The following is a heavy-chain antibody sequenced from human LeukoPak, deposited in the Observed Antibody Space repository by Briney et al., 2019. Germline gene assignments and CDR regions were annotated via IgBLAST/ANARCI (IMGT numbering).Heavy chain of an antibody. D-gene: IGHD3-10*01. V-gene: IGHV4-59*08. CDR3: ARHQLRGFLDDS. J-gene: IGHJ4*02. Sequence: SETLSLTCTVSGGSISSDYWSWIRQPPGKGLEWIGCIYYSGTTNYNPSLQSRVSISIDTSKKQFSLKLTSVTAADTAVYYCARHQLRGFLDDSWGQGTLVTVSS. CDR1: GGSISSDY. CDR2: IYYSGTT.